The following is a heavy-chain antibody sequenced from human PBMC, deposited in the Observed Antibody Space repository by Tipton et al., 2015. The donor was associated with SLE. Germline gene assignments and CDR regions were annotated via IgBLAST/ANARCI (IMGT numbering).Heavy chain of an antibody. CDR2: IYYSGST. D-gene: IGHD5-18*01. V-gene: IGHV4-61*08. J-gene: IGHJ4*02. CDR1: GGSISSGDYY. Sequence: LRLSCTVSGGSISSGDYYWSWIRQPPGKVLEWIGYIYYSGSTNYNPSLKSRVTISVDTSKNQLSLKLSSVTAADTAVYYCARVLDSYGYGYWGQGTLVTVSP. CDR3: ARVLDSYGYGY.